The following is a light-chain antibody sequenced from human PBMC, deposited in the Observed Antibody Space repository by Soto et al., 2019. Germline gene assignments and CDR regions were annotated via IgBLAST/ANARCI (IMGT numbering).Light chain of an antibody. Sequence: EIVLTQSPGTLSLSPGERATLSCRASQSVSSSYLAWYQQKPGQAPRLPIYGASSRATGIPDRFSGSGSGTDFTLTISRLEPEDFAVYYCQQYDSSRTFGQGTKVEIK. CDR2: GAS. V-gene: IGKV3-20*01. J-gene: IGKJ1*01. CDR3: QQYDSSRT. CDR1: QSVSSSY.